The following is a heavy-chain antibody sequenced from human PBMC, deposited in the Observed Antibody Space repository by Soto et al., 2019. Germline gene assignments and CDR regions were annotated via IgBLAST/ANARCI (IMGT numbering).Heavy chain of an antibody. Sequence: GGSLRLSCAASGFTFDDYAMHWVRQAPGKGLEWVSGISWNSGSIGYADSVKGRFTISRDNAKNSLYLQMNSLRAEDTALYYCAKDVAMIAPDAFDIWGQGTMVTVSS. CDR2: ISWNSGSI. CDR1: GFTFDDYA. CDR3: AKDVAMIAPDAFDI. V-gene: IGHV3-9*01. J-gene: IGHJ3*02. D-gene: IGHD3-22*01.